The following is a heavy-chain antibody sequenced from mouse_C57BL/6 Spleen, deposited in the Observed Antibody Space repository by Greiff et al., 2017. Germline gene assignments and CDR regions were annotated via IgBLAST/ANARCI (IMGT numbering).Heavy chain of an antibody. CDR1: GYTFTSYG. CDR3: ARGGPWFAY. Sequence: VQLQQSGAELARPGASVKLSCKASGYTFTSYGISWVKQRTGQGLEWIGEIYPRSGNTYYNEKFKGKATLTADKYSSTAYMELRSLTSEDSAVYFCARGGPWFAYWGQGTLVTVSA. J-gene: IGHJ3*01. CDR2: IYPRSGNT. V-gene: IGHV1-81*01.